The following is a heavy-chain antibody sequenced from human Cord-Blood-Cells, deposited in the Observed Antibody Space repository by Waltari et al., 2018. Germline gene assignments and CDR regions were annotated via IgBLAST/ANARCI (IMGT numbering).Heavy chain of an antibody. CDR3: AKSLGVVVVAADY. Sequence: QVQLVESGGGVVQPGRSLRLSCAASGFTFSSYGMHWVRQAPGKGLEWGAVKSYDGSNKYYADSVKGRFTISRDNSKNTLYLQMNSLRAEDTAVYYCAKSLGVVVVAADYWGQGTLVTVSS. V-gene: IGHV3-30*18. D-gene: IGHD2-15*01. J-gene: IGHJ4*02. CDR2: KSYDGSNK. CDR1: GFTFSSYG.